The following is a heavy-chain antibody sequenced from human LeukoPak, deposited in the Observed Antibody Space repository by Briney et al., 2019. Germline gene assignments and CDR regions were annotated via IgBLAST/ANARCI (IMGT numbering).Heavy chain of an antibody. D-gene: IGHD6-13*01. CDR1: GFTFSSYS. J-gene: IGHJ4*02. V-gene: IGHV3-21*01. CDR2: ISSSTSYI. Sequence: GGSLRLSCAASGFTFSSYSMNWVRQAPGKGLAWVSSISSSTSYINYADSVRGRFTISRDNAKNSLYLQMNSLRAEDTAVYYCARSLTAAAGNLGYWGQGTLITVPS. CDR3: ARSLTAAAGNLGY.